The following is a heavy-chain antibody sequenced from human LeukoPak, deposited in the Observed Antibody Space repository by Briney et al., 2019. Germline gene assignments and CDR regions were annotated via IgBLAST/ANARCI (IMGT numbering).Heavy chain of an antibody. D-gene: IGHD3-16*01. CDR2: IYSGGST. V-gene: IGHV3-53*01. CDR1: GFTFSNFD. Sequence: GGSLRLSCAASGFTFSNFDMSWVRQAPGKGLEWVSVIYSGGSTYYSDSVKGRFTISRDNSKNTLFLQMNSLRAEDTAVYYCARGRGAYYFYMDVWGKGTTVTVSS. CDR3: ARGRGAYYFYMDV. J-gene: IGHJ6*03.